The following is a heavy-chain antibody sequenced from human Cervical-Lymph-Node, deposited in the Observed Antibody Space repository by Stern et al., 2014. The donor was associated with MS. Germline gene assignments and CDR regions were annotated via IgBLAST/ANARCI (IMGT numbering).Heavy chain of an antibody. CDR3: AKDPPLGVLLEGGYKYVDVDV. J-gene: IGHJ6*02. V-gene: IGHV1-69*06. CDR1: GGTLSTLA. Sequence: VQLVESGAEVKKPGASVKVSCKASGGTLSTLAISWVRQAPGQGLEWMGGIIPNVNTAAYAQKFQGSVTITADKSTNTVYMEVSSLRPEDTAVYYCAKDPPLGVLLEGGYKYVDVDVWGQGTTVTVSS. CDR2: IIPNVNTA. D-gene: IGHD3-3*01.